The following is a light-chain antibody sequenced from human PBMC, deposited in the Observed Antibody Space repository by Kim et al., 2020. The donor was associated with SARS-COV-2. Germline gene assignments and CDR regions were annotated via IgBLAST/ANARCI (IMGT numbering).Light chain of an antibody. Sequence: SYELTQPPSVSVSPGQTASITCSGDKLGDKYACWYQQKPGQSPVLVIYQDSKRPSGIPDRFSGPNSGNTATLTISGTQAMDEADYYCQAWDSSIVVFGGG. J-gene: IGLJ2*01. CDR1: KLGDKY. V-gene: IGLV3-1*01. CDR2: QDS. CDR3: QAWDSSIVV.